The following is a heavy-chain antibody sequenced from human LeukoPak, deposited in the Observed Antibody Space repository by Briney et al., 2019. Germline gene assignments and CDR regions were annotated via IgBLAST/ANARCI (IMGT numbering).Heavy chain of an antibody. J-gene: IGHJ4*02. CDR3: AKGGKNYFYYFDY. CDR2: ISWNSVII. D-gene: IGHD3-16*01. V-gene: IGHV3-9*01. CDR1: GFTLDDYA. Sequence: GRSLRLSCAASGFTLDDYAMHWVRQAPGKGLEWVSGISWNSVIIGYADSVKGRFTISRDNAKNSLYLQMNSLRAEDTALYYCAKGGKNYFYYFDYWGQGTLVTVSS.